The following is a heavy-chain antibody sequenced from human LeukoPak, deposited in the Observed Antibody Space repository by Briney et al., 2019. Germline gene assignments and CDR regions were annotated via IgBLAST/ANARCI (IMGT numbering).Heavy chain of an antibody. CDR1: GYTLTELS. Sequence: ASVKVSCKVSGYTLTELSMHWVRQAPGKGLEWMGGFDPEDGETIYAQKFQGRVTMTEDTSTDTAYMELSSLRSEDTAVCYCATPDYGGHEDFQHWGQGTLVTVSS. J-gene: IGHJ1*01. D-gene: IGHD4-17*01. CDR2: FDPEDGET. V-gene: IGHV1-24*01. CDR3: ATPDYGGHEDFQH.